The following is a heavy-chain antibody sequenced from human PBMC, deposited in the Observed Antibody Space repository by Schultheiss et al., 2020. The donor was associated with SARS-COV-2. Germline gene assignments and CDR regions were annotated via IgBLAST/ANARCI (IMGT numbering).Heavy chain of an antibody. D-gene: IGHD1-1*01. Sequence: GGSLRLSCAASGFTFSSYGMHWVRQAPGKGLEWVAVISYDGSNKYYADSVKGRFTISRDNSKNTLYLQMNSLRAEDTAVYYCARGTTKAAYWGQGTLVTVSS. CDR1: GFTFSSYG. V-gene: IGHV3-30*03. J-gene: IGHJ4*02. CDR3: ARGTTKAAY. CDR2: ISYDGSNK.